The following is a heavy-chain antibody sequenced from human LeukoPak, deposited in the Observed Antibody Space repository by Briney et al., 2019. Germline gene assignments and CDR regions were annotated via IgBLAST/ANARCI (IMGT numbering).Heavy chain of an antibody. CDR2: IYPGDSNT. CDR3: ARHSTVIPNDY. J-gene: IGHJ4*02. CDR1: GYSFTNYW. D-gene: IGHD1-1*01. Sequence: GESLKISCKGSGYSFTNYWIGWVRQMPGKGLEWMGIIYPGDSNTRYSSSFQGQVTISADKSISTAYLQWSSLKASDTAMYYCARHSTVIPNDYWGQGTLVTVSS. V-gene: IGHV5-51*01.